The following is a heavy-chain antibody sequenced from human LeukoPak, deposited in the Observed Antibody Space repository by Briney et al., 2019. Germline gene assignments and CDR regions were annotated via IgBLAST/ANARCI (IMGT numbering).Heavy chain of an antibody. D-gene: IGHD6-19*01. V-gene: IGHV3-11*04. CDR1: GFTFSDYF. CDR2: ITSRGSTI. Sequence: PGGSLRLSCAASGFTFSDYFMSWIRQAPGKGLEWVSYITSRGSTIYYADSVKGRFTISRDNAKNSLYLQMNSLRAEDTAVYYCARAPLLPGIAVAGTVYYYYYMDVWGKGTTVTISS. CDR3: ARAPLLPGIAVAGTVYYYYYMDV. J-gene: IGHJ6*03.